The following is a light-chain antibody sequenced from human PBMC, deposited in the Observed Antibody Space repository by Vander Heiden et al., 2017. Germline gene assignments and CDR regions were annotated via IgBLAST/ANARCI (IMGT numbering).Light chain of an antibody. V-gene: IGKV3-11*01. CDR2: DAS. CDR1: QSVSSY. J-gene: IGKJ5*01. CDR3: QQRRGA. Sequence: ELVLTQSPATLSLSPGERATLSCRASQSVSSYLAWYQQKPGQAPRLLIYDASSRAPGIPARFSAYGSQTDFTLTISSLEPEDFALYYCQQRRGAFGQGTRLEIK.